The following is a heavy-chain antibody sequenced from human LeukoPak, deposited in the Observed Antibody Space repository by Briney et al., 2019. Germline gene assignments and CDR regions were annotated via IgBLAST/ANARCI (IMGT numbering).Heavy chain of an antibody. CDR1: GFTFSSYA. D-gene: IGHD6-13*01. J-gene: IGHJ4*02. CDR2: ISGGGGST. CDR3: AKDSLYTSSWYSDH. V-gene: IGHV3-23*01. Sequence: SGGSLRLSCAASGFTFSSYAMSWVRQAPGKGLEWVSAISGGGGSTFYADSVKGRLTISRDNSKNTLNLQMNSLRAEDTAIYYCAKDSLYTSSWYSDHWGQGTLVTVSS.